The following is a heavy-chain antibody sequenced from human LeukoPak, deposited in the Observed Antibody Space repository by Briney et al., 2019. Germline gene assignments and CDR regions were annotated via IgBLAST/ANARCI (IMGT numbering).Heavy chain of an antibody. CDR1: GGSFSGYY. D-gene: IGHD3-3*01. V-gene: IGHV4-34*01. Sequence: PSETLSLTCAVYGGSFSGYYRSWIRQPPGKGLEWIGEINHSGSTNYNPSLKSRVTISVDTSKNQFSLKLSSVTAADTAVYYCAREGPLFGYYYMDVWGKGTTVTVSS. CDR2: INHSGST. J-gene: IGHJ6*03. CDR3: AREGPLFGYYYMDV.